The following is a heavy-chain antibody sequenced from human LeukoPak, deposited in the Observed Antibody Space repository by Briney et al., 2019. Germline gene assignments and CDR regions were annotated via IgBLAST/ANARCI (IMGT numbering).Heavy chain of an antibody. Sequence: ASVKVSCKASGYILSSYYMHWVRQAPGQGLEWMGRINPSGGSTDYAQKFQGRVTMTRDKSTSTVYMELNSLRSEDTALYYCARTFCGGECDNRNFDCWGQGTLVTVSS. CDR1: GYILSSYY. J-gene: IGHJ4*02. V-gene: IGHV1-46*01. CDR3: ARTFCGGECDNRNFDC. CDR2: INPSGGST. D-gene: IGHD2-21*01.